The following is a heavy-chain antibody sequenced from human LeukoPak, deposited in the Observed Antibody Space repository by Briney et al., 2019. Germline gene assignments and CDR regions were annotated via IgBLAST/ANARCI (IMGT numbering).Heavy chain of an antibody. CDR3: AKAVEMAPRWFDY. D-gene: IGHD5-24*01. CDR2: ISGSGGST. Sequence: SGGSLRLSCAASGFTFSSYGMSWVRQAPGEGLEWVSAISGSGGSTYYADSVKGRFTISRDNSKNTLYLQMNSLRAEDTAVYYCAKAVEMAPRWFDYWGQGTLVTVSS. V-gene: IGHV3-23*01. CDR1: GFTFSSYG. J-gene: IGHJ5*01.